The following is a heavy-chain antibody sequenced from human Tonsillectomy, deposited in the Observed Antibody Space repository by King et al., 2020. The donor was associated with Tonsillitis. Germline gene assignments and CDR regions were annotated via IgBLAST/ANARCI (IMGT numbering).Heavy chain of an antibody. Sequence: VQLVESGGGVVRPGRSLRLSCAASGFIFSDYAMYWVRQAPGEGLAWVAALSIDGRQTRYIDSVKGRFTISRDNSKNTLFLQMTALRPEDTALYYCVRGGSMTWYSHFDSWGRGTLVTVSS. J-gene: IGHJ4*02. CDR2: LSIDGRQT. D-gene: IGHD6-13*01. CDR3: VRGGSMTWYSHFDS. CDR1: GFIFSDYA. V-gene: IGHV3-30*03.